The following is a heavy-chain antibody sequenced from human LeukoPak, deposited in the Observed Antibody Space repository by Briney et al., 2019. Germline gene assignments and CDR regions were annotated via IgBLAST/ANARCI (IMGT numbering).Heavy chain of an antibody. J-gene: IGHJ4*02. D-gene: IGHD6-6*01. Sequence: GRSLRISCTASGFTFRDYNINWFRQAPGRGLEWVGFIRSKADGGTTEYAASVKGRFTISRDDSKNVAYLQINNLRAEDTALYYCARDDRPSGHDFDYWGQGTLVTVSS. CDR2: IRSKADGGTT. V-gene: IGHV3-49*03. CDR3: ARDDRPSGHDFDY. CDR1: GFTFRDYN.